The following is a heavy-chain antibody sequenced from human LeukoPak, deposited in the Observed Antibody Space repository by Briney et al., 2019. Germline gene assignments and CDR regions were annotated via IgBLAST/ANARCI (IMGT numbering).Heavy chain of an antibody. CDR1: GYSISSGYY. J-gene: IGHJ4*02. D-gene: IGHD3-22*01. V-gene: IGHV4-38-2*02. CDR3: ARGISDSSGYYVGYYFDY. Sequence: PSETLSLTCTVSGYSISSGYYWGWIRQPPGKGLERIGSIYHSGSTYYNPSLKSRVTISVDTSMNQFSLKLSSMTAADTAVYYCARGISDSSGYYVGYYFDYWGQGTLVTVSS. CDR2: IYHSGST.